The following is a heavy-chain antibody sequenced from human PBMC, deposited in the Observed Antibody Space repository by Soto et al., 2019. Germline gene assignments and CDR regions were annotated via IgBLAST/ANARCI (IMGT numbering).Heavy chain of an antibody. Sequence: TLSLTCAVYGVPFSGYYWSWIRQSPGKGLEWIGEINHSGNTNYNPSLKSRVTMLVDTSKNQFSLSLSSVTAADTAVYYCANLIVFHSSYYHDYWGHGTLVTVSS. V-gene: IGHV4-34*01. CDR2: INHSGNT. CDR3: ANLIVFHSSYYHDY. D-gene: IGHD1-26*01. J-gene: IGHJ4*01. CDR1: GVPFSGYY.